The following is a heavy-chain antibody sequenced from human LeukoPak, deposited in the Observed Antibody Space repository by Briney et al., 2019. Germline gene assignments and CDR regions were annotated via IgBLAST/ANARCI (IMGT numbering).Heavy chain of an antibody. Sequence: PSETLSLTCTVSGGSLSTYYWSWIWQPPGKGLEWIACIYYTGSTNYNPSLKSRGTMSVDTSKNQFSLRLTSVTAADTAVFYCARGSITVVPAFDIWGQGTVVTVSS. CDR2: IYYTGST. CDR3: ARGSITVVPAFDI. V-gene: IGHV4-59*12. D-gene: IGHD4-23*01. J-gene: IGHJ3*02. CDR1: GGSLSTYY.